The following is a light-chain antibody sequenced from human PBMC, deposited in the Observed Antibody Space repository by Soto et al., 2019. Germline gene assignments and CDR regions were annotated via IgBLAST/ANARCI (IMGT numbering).Light chain of an antibody. J-gene: IGKJ2*01. CDR2: AAS. CDR3: QQSYSTPYT. CDR1: QSISSY. Sequence: DIQMPQSPSSLSASVGDRVTITCRASQSISSYFNWYQQKPGKDHKLLIYAASSLQSGVPSRFSGSGSGTDFTLTISSLQPEDVATYYCQQSYSTPYTFGQGTKLEIK. V-gene: IGKV1-39*01.